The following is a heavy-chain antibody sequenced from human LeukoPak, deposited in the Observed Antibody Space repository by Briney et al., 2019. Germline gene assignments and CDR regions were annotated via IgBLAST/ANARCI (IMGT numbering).Heavy chain of an antibody. CDR3: ARDPKGDFWSGYYTPFFDY. CDR1: GYTFTSYA. Sequence: ASVKVSCKASGYTFTSYAMHWVRQAPGQRLEWMGWINAGNGNTKYSQKFQGRVTITRDTSASTAYMELSSLRSEDTAVYYCARDPKGDFWSGYYTPFFDYWGQGTLVTVSS. V-gene: IGHV1-3*01. J-gene: IGHJ4*02. CDR2: INAGNGNT. D-gene: IGHD3-3*01.